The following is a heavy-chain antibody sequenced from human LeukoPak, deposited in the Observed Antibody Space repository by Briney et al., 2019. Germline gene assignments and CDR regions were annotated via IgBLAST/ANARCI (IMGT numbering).Heavy chain of an antibody. Sequence: PGGSLRLSCAASGFTFSSYEMNWVRQAPGKGLEWVSYISSSGSTIYYADSVKGRFTISRDNAKNSLYLQMNGLRAEDTAVYYCATSTGQLLGGVDYWGQGTLVTVSS. V-gene: IGHV3-48*03. D-gene: IGHD2-2*01. J-gene: IGHJ4*02. CDR2: ISSSGSTI. CDR3: ATSTGQLLGGVDY. CDR1: GFTFSSYE.